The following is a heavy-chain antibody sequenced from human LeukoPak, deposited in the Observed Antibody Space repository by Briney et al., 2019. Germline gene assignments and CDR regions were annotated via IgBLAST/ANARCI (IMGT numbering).Heavy chain of an antibody. D-gene: IGHD6-19*01. Sequence: PSETLSLTCSVSGGSIDTYYWSWIRQPAGKGLEWIAQIHTSGRTDFNPSLKSRVSISMDTPNNQSSLMISSVTAADTAIYYCAGRGLSTGWTFDYWGHGTLVTVSS. J-gene: IGHJ4*01. V-gene: IGHV4-4*07. CDR3: AGRGLSTGWTFDY. CDR2: IHTSGRT. CDR1: GGSIDTYY.